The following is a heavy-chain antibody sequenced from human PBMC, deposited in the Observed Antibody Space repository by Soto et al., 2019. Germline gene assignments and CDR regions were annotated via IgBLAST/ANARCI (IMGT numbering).Heavy chain of an antibody. J-gene: IGHJ3*02. CDR3: AHPRGYGVFDAYDI. D-gene: IGHD4-17*01. V-gene: IGHV3-23*01. CDR2: LSAGGGST. Sequence: GGPMRLRCAAFGVTFGAYAMSLVRKAPGKGLEWVSALSAGGGSTYYADSVKGRFIISRDNSINTLYLQMNSLRTEDTAVYYCAHPRGYGVFDAYDIWGLGEMVSVSS. CDR1: GVTFGAYA.